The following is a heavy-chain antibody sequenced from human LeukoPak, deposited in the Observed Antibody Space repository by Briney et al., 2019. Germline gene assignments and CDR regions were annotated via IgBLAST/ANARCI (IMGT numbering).Heavy chain of an antibody. CDR1: GYTFTSYG. CDR2: ISAYNGNT. V-gene: IGHV1-18*01. Sequence: RASVKVSCKASGYTFTSYGISWVRQAPGQWLEWMGWISAYNGNTNYAQKLQGRVTMTTDTSTSTAYMELRSLRSDDTAVYYCARNNYGEEFDYWGQGTLVTVSS. D-gene: IGHD4-17*01. CDR3: ARNNYGEEFDY. J-gene: IGHJ4*02.